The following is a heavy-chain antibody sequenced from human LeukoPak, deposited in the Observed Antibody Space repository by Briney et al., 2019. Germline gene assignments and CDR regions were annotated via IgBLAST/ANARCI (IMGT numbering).Heavy chain of an antibody. D-gene: IGHD2-2*01. J-gene: IGHJ6*03. V-gene: IGHV4-34*01. CDR1: GGSFSGYY. Sequence: SETLTLTCAVYGGSFSGYYWSWIRQPPGKGLEWIGEINHSGSTNYNPSLKSLVTISVDTSKNQFSLKLSSVTAADTAVYYCASSRYCSSTSCYVKGYYYYCMDVGGRGTAVTVSS. CDR3: ASSRYCSSTSCYVKGYYYYCMDV. CDR2: INHSGST.